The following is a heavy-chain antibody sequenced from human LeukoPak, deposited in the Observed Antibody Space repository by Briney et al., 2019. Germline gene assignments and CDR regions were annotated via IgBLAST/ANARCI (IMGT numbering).Heavy chain of an antibody. CDR1: GFTFSSYA. D-gene: IGHD3-22*01. CDR3: ARSITMIVVVLDY. V-gene: IGHV3-30*04. Sequence: GGSLRLSCAASGFTFSSYAMHWVRQAPGKGLEWVAVISYDGSNKYYADSVKGRFTISRDNSKNTLYLQMNSLRAEDTAVYYCARSITMIVVVLDYWGQGTLVTVSS. J-gene: IGHJ4*02. CDR2: ISYDGSNK.